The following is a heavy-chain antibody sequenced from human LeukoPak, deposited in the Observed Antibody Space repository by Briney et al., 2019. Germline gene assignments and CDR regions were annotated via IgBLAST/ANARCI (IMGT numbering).Heavy chain of an antibody. CDR1: GGSISSGGYY. CDR3: ARSMVRGVRGFDY. V-gene: IGHV4-31*03. D-gene: IGHD3-10*01. Sequence: SQTLSLTCTVSGGSISSGGYYWSWIRQHPGKGLEWIGYIYYSGSTYYNPSLKSRVTISVDTSKNQFSLKLSSVTAADTAVYYCARSMVRGVRGFDYWGQGTLVTVSS. J-gene: IGHJ4*02. CDR2: IYYSGST.